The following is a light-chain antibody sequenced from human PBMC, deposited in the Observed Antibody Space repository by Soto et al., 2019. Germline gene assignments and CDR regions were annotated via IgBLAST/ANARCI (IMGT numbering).Light chain of an antibody. Sequence: EVVLTQSPVSLSLSPGERATFSCRASQSVGSNFFAWYQQKPGQAPRLLIYGASTRATGIPDRFSGSGSGTDFTPTISRLEPEDFAVYYCQQFDTSVTFGQGTKVEI. J-gene: IGKJ1*01. CDR2: GAS. CDR3: QQFDTSVT. CDR1: QSVGSNF. V-gene: IGKV3-20*01.